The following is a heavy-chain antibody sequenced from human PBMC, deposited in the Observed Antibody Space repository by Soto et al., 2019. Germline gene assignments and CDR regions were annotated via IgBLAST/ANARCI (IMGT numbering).Heavy chain of an antibody. D-gene: IGHD3-16*01. CDR2: SRTYTGYT. CDR1: GYTFTTYG. J-gene: IGHJ6*01. CDR3: ARSPNYAYLLGWHYCDALDV. Sequence: QVQLVQSGAEVKKPGASVKVSCMASGYTFTTYGITWVRQAPGQGLEWVGWSRTYTGYTDYAQRLQGRVIMTADTSTWTAYLELESVTLVDTSVYYCARSPNYAYLLGWHYCDALDVWGQGTAVTGSS. V-gene: IGHV1-18*01.